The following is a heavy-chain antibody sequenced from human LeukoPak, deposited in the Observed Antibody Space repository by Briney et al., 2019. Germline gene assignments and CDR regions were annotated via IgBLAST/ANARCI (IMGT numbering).Heavy chain of an antibody. D-gene: IGHD2-8*01. CDR2: IIPILGIA. Sequence: SVKVSCKASGGTFSSYTISWVRQAPGQGLEWMGRIIPILGIANYAQKFQGRVTITADKSTSTAYMELSSLRSEDTAVYYCAKDGMRRSFDYSGQGTLVTVSS. V-gene: IGHV1-69*04. CDR1: GGTFSSYT. CDR3: AKDGMRRSFDY. J-gene: IGHJ4*02.